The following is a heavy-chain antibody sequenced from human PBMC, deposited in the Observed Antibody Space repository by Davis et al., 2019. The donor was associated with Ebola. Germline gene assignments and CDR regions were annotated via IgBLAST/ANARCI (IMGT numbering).Heavy chain of an antibody. CDR2: INPSGGST. CDR1: GYTFTGYY. CDR3: ARGGAIEAFLGGY. D-gene: IGHD3-16*01. J-gene: IGHJ4*02. V-gene: IGHV1-46*01. Sequence: ASVKVSCKASGYTFTGYYMHWVRQAPGQGLEWMGRINPSGGSTSYAQKFQGRVTMTRDTSTSTVYMELSSLRSEDAAVYYCARGGAIEAFLGGYWGQGTLVTVSS.